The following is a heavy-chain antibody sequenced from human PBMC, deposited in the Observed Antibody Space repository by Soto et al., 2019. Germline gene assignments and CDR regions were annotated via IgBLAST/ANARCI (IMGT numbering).Heavy chain of an antibody. CDR2: INPGSGST. Sequence: QVQLVQSGAEVKKPGASVKLSCKTSGYTFTSYYMHWVRQAPGQGLEWVGMINPGSGSTTYSQNFQDRVTMARDPSTSIAYREWNSLISDDTAMYYCARQPGTATGAAHYYYVMDVWCQGTTVTVSS. V-gene: IGHV1-46*03. CDR1: GYTFTSYY. J-gene: IGHJ6*02. CDR3: ARQPGTATGAAHYYYVMDV. D-gene: IGHD4-17*01.